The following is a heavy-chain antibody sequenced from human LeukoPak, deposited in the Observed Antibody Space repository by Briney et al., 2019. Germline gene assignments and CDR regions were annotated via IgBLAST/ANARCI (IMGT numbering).Heavy chain of an antibody. CDR1: GGSFGGYY. V-gene: IGHV4-34*01. CDR3: ARHLRFEQLRWFDP. CDR2: INHSGST. J-gene: IGHJ5*02. D-gene: IGHD6-6*01. Sequence: PSETLSLTCAVYGGSFGGYYWSWIRQPPGKGLEWIGEINHSGSTNYNPSLKSRVTISVDTSKNQFSLKLSSVTAADTAVYYCARHLRFEQLRWFDPWGQGTLVTVSS.